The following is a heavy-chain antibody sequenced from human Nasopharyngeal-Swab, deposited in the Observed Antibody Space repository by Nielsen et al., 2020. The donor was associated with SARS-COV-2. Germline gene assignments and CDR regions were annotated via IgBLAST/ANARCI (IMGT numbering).Heavy chain of an antibody. J-gene: IGHJ4*02. V-gene: IGHV1-8*01. D-gene: IGHD3-10*01. CDR2: MNPNSGNT. Sequence: ASVQVSCKASGYTFTSYDINWVRQATGQGLEWMGWMNPNSGNTGYAQKFQGRVTMTRSTSISTAYMELSSLTSEDTAVYYCARGSGSHYPYDYWGQGTLVTVSS. CDR1: GYTFTSYD. CDR3: ARGSGSHYPYDY.